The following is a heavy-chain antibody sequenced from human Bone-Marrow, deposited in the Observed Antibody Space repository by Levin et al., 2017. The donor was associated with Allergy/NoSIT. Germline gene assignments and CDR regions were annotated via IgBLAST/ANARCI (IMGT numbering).Heavy chain of an antibody. CDR2: VSGTGDTT. V-gene: IGHV3-23*01. CDR3: AKIQQWLRDFDY. Sequence: GESLKISCVVSGFTFSSHAMTWVRQAPGKGLEWVSLVSGTGDTTYYADSVRGRFATSRDNSKDTFYLQMNRLRADDTAVYYCAKIQQWLRDFDYWGQGILVTVSS. J-gene: IGHJ4*02. D-gene: IGHD6-19*01. CDR1: GFTFSSHA.